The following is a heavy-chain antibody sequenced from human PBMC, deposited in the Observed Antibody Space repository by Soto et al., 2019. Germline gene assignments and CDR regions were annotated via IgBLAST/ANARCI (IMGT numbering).Heavy chain of an antibody. CDR3: ARKTPYNWFDP. D-gene: IGHD2-15*01. CDR1: GGSISSSYY. J-gene: IGHJ5*02. CDR2: IYYSGST. Sequence: SETLSLTCTVSGGSISSSYYWGWIRQPPGKGLEWIGSIYYSGSTYYNPSLKSRVTISVDTSKNQFSLKLSSVTAADTAVYYCARKTPYNWFDPWGQGTLVTVSS. V-gene: IGHV4-39*01.